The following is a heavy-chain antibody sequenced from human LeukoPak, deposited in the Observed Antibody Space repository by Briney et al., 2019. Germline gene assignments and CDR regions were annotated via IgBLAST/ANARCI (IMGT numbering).Heavy chain of an antibody. CDR1: GFTLSNYN. CDR2: ISSSSSYI. CDR3: ARDVPPGFGESHLSYYYMDV. J-gene: IGHJ6*03. Sequence: KTGGSLRLSCAASGFTLSNYNMNWVRQAPGKGLEWVSSISSSSSYIYYADSVKGRFTISRDNAKNSLYLQMNSLRAEDTAVYYCARDVPPGFGESHLSYYYMDVWGKGTTVTVSS. V-gene: IGHV3-21*01. D-gene: IGHD3-10*01.